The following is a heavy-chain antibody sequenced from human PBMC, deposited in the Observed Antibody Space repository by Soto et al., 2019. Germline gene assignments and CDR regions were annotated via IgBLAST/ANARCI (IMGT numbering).Heavy chain of an antibody. CDR3: ARGRGARGYSGYDKQYNWFDP. CDR1: GGTFSSNP. J-gene: IGHJ5*02. CDR2: MNPNSGNT. V-gene: IGHV1-8*02. Sequence: TAVKVSCKASGGTFSSNPINWVRQATGQGLEWMGWMNPNSGNTGYAQKFQGRVTMTRNTSISTAYMELSSLRSEDTAVYYCARGRGARGYSGYDKQYNWFDPWGQGTLVTVSS. D-gene: IGHD5-12*01.